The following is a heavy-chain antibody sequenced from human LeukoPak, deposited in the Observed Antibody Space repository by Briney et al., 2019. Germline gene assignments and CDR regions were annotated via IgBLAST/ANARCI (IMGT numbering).Heavy chain of an antibody. V-gene: IGHV4-61*02. CDR2: IYTSGST. CDR3: ARGSPLWFGELLSWWFDP. J-gene: IGHJ5*02. D-gene: IGHD3-10*01. Sequence: SQTLSLTCTVSGGSISSGSYYWSWIRQPAGKGLECIGRIYTSGSTNYNPSLKSRVTISVDTSKNQFSLKLSSVTAADTAVYYCARGSPLWFGELLSWWFDPWGQGTLVTVSS. CDR1: GGSISSGSYY.